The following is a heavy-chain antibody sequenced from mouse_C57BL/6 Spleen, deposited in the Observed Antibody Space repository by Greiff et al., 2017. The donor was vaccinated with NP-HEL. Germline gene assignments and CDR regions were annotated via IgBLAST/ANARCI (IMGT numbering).Heavy chain of an antibody. J-gene: IGHJ4*01. Sequence: VKLQQPGAELVRPGSSVKLSCKASGYTFTSYWMHWVKQRPIQGLEWIGNIDPSDSETHYNQKFKDKATLTVDKSSSTAYMQLSSLTSEDSAVYYCARRGVLAYMDYWGQGTSVTVSS. V-gene: IGHV1-52*01. D-gene: IGHD6-5*01. CDR3: ARRGVLAYMDY. CDR2: IDPSDSET. CDR1: GYTFTSYW.